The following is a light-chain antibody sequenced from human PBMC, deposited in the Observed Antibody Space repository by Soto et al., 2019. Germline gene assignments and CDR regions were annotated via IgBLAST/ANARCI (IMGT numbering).Light chain of an antibody. V-gene: IGLV2-14*01. CDR2: DVN. Sequence: QSALTQPASVSGSPGQSITISCTGTSSDVGGYDYVSWYQQRPDKAPKLIIFDVNNRPSGVSNRFSASKSGNTASLTISGLQDEDGAVYYCGSYISSSTLRFGGGTKLTVL. J-gene: IGLJ2*01. CDR3: GSYISSSTLR. CDR1: SSDVGGYDY.